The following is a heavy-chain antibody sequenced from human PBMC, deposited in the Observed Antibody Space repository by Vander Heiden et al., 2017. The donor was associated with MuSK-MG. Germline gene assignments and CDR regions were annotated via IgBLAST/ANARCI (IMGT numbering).Heavy chain of an antibody. J-gene: IGHJ6*02. Sequence: EVQLVQSGAEVKKPGESLKISCKGSGYSFTSYWLGWVRPMPGQGLDWMGIIYPADSDTRYRPSCKGQVTISADKSISTAYLQWSSLKASDTAMYYCARYSSSWYGIYYYYGMDVWGQGTTVTVSS. CDR3: ARYSSSWYGIYYYYGMDV. CDR2: IYPADSDT. V-gene: IGHV5-51*01. CDR1: GYSFTSYW. D-gene: IGHD6-13*01.